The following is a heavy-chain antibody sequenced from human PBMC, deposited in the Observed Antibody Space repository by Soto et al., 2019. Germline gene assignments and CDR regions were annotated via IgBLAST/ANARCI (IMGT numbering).Heavy chain of an antibody. CDR1: GFTFSSYA. J-gene: IGHJ4*02. CDR2: VSGPGGST. D-gene: IGHD3-22*01. V-gene: IGHV3-23*01. CDR3: AKDLLYYYDSSGYYNFDY. Sequence: PGGSLRLSCAASGFTFSSYALTWVRQAPGKGLEWVSAVSGPGGSTYYADSVKGRFTISRDNSKNTLYLQMNSLRAEDTAVYYCAKDLLYYYDSSGYYNFDYWGQGTLVTVSS.